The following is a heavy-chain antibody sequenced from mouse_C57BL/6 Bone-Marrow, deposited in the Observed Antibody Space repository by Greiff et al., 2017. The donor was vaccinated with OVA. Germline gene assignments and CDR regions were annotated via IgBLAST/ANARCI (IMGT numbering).Heavy chain of an antibody. V-gene: IGHV5-6*01. J-gene: IGHJ2*01. Sequence: EVKLVESGGDLVKPGGSLKLSCAASGFTFSSYGMSWVRQTPDKRLEWVATISSGGSYTYYPDSVKGRFTISRANAKNTLYLQMSSLKSEDTAIYYGARHGDYGSFFDYWGQGTTLTVSS. D-gene: IGHD1-1*01. CDR1: GFTFSSYG. CDR2: ISSGGSYT. CDR3: ARHGDYGSFFDY.